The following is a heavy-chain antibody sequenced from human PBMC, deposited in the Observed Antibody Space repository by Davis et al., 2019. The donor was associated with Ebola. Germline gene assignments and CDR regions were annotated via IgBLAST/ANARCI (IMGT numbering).Heavy chain of an antibody. Sequence: GESLKISCAASGFTVSDKYMSWVRQAPGKGLEWVSTLGTSADTYYADSVKGRFTISRDNSKNTLYLQMNGLRVEDTAIYYCAKDNRNIWSEVWGQGTMVTVSS. CDR1: GFTVSDKY. D-gene: IGHD2/OR15-2a*01. CDR3: AKDNRNIWSEV. V-gene: IGHV3-53*01. J-gene: IGHJ3*01. CDR2: LGTSADT.